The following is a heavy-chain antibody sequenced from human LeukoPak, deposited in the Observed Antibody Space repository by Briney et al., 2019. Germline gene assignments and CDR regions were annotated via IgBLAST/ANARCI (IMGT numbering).Heavy chain of an antibody. V-gene: IGHV3-23*01. CDR2: ISGSGGST. J-gene: IGHJ4*02. CDR3: ASDANSYLDN. Sequence: SGGSLRLSCAASGFTFSSYAMSWVRQAPGKGLEWVSAISGSGGSTYYADSVKGRFTISRDNSKNSLYLQMNSLRPEDTALYYCASDANSYLDNWGQGTLVTVSS. D-gene: IGHD2-8*01. CDR1: GFTFSSYA.